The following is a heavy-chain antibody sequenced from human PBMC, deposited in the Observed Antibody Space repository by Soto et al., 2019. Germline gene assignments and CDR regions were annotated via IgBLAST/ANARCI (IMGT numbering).Heavy chain of an antibody. CDR2: IWYDGSNK. CDR1: GFTFSSYG. CDR3: ARVISSTSWTGYYYGMDV. D-gene: IGHD2-2*01. V-gene: IGHV3-33*01. J-gene: IGHJ6*02. Sequence: GGSLRLSFAASGFTFSSYGMHWVRQATGKWLEWVAVIWYDGSNKYYADSVKGLFTISRDNSKNTLYLQMRSLRAEDTAVYYCARVISSTSWTGYYYGMDVWGQGTTVTVSS.